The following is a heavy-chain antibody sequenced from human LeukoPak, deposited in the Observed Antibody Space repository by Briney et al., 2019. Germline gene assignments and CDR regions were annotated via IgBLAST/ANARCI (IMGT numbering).Heavy chain of an antibody. V-gene: IGHV3-33*01. J-gene: IGHJ4*02. CDR1: GFTFSSYG. CDR2: IWYDGSNK. CDR3: AGAGVYYFDY. Sequence: PGGSLRLSCAASGFTFSSYGMHWVRQAPGKGLEWVAVIWYDGSNKYYADSVKGRFTISRGNSENALYLQMNSLRAEDTAVYYCAGAGVYYFDYWGQGTLVTVSS. D-gene: IGHD7-27*01.